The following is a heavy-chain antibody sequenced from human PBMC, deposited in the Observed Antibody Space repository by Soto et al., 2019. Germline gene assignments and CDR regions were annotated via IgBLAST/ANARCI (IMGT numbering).Heavy chain of an antibody. CDR2: ISSSSSYI. CDR3: ARGRFLEWLASGVDLIKMDV. CDR1: GFTFSSYS. V-gene: IGHV3-21*01. Sequence: PGGCLRLSCAASGFTFSSYSMNWVRQAPGKGLEWVSSISSSSSYIYYADSVKGRFTISRDNAKNSLYLQMNSLRAEDTAVHYCARGRFLEWLASGVDLIKMDVWGKGTTVTVSS. J-gene: IGHJ6*04. D-gene: IGHD3-3*01.